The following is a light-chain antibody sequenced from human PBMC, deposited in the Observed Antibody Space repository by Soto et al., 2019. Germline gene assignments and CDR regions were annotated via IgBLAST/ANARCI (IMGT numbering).Light chain of an antibody. V-gene: IGKV3-20*01. CDR3: HQYGSSQT. CDR1: QSVSSSC. Sequence: EIVLTQYTGTLSLSPGERATLSCRASQSVSSSCLAWYQQKPGQAPRLLIYGASRRATGIPDRFSGSGSGTDFTLSISRLEPEDFAVYYCHQYGSSQTFGQGTMVDIK. J-gene: IGKJ1*01. CDR2: GAS.